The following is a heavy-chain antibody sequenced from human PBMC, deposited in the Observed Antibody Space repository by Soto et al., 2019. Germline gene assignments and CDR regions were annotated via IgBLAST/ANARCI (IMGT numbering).Heavy chain of an antibody. J-gene: IGHJ3*02. Sequence: QVQLVESGGGVVQPGRSLRLSCAASGFTFSSYAMHWVRQAPGKGLEWVAVISYDGSNKYYADSVKGRFTISRDNSKNTLYLQMNSLRAEDTAVYYCARVLEEWLPAFDIWGQGTMVTVSS. CDR1: GFTFSSYA. V-gene: IGHV3-30-3*01. D-gene: IGHD3-3*01. CDR3: ARVLEEWLPAFDI. CDR2: ISYDGSNK.